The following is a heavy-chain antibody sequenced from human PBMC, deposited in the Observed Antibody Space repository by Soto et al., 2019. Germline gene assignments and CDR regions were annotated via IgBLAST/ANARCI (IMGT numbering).Heavy chain of an antibody. CDR1: QYSRNRAD. V-gene: IGHV3-30*18. Sequence: GGNLGLSSAASQYSRNRADIHCARHSLSKGLEWVAVISYDGSNKYYADSVRGRFTISRDNSKNPLYLQMNRLRVEDTAVYYCAKKRGGYTRCAPGGQGT. J-gene: IGHJ5*02. D-gene: IGHD5-12*01. CDR3: AKKRGGYTRCAP. CDR2: ISYDGSNK.